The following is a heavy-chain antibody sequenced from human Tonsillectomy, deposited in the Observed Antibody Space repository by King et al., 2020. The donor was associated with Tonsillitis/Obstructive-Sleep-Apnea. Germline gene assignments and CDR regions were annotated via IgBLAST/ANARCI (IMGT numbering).Heavy chain of an antibody. Sequence: FCFKRKAMHWVRQAPGKGLEWVAVISYDGSNKYYADSVKGRFTISRDNSKNTLYLQMNSLRAEDTAVYYCAREMNYWGPGTLVTVSS. CDR3: AREMNY. CDR2: ISYDGSNK. CDR1: FCFKRKA. V-gene: IGHV3-30*04. J-gene: IGHJ4*02.